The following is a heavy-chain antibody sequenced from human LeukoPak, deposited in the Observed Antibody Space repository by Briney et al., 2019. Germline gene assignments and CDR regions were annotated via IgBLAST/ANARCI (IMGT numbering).Heavy chain of an antibody. V-gene: IGHV3-21*01. CDR2: ISSSSSYI. D-gene: IGHD1-1*01. J-gene: IGHJ4*02. CDR3: ARDRGTGTTKLFDY. Sequence: GGSLRLSCAASGFTFSSYSMNWVRQAPGRGLEWVSSISSSSSYIYYADSVKGRFTISRDNSKNTLYLQMNSLRAEDTAVYYCARDRGTGTTKLFDYWGQGTLVTVSS. CDR1: GFTFSSYS.